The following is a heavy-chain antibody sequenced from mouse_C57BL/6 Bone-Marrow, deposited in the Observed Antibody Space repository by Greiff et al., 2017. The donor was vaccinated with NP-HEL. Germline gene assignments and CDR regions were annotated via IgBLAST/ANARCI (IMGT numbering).Heavy chain of an antibody. J-gene: IGHJ2*01. Sequence: QVQLQQPGAELVKPGPSVTVSCKASGYTFTSYWMHWVKQRPGQGLEWIGRIHPSDSATNYNQKFKGKATLTVDKSSSTAYMQLSSLTSEDAAVYYYAIPYYSNPYFDYWGQGTTLSVSS. CDR1: GYTFTSYW. CDR3: AIPYYSNPYFDY. D-gene: IGHD2-5*01. CDR2: IHPSDSAT. V-gene: IGHV1-74*01.